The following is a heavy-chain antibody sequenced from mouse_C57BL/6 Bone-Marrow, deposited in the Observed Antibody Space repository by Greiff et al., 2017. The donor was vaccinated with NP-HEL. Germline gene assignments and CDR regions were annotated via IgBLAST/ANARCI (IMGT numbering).Heavy chain of an antibody. D-gene: IGHD1-1*01. V-gene: IGHV1-81*01. Sequence: VKLQQSGAELARPGASVKLSCKASGYTFTSYGISWVKQRTGQGLEWIGEIYPRSGNTYYNEKFKGKATLTADKSSSTAYMELRSLTSEDSAVYFCARAGGVLRYYFDYWGQGTTLTVSS. CDR3: ARAGGVLRYYFDY. CDR1: GYTFTSYG. CDR2: IYPRSGNT. J-gene: IGHJ2*01.